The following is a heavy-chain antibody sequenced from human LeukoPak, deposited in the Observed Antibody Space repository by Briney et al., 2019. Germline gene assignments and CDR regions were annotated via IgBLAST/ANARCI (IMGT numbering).Heavy chain of an antibody. D-gene: IGHD5-24*01. CDR2: IYYSGST. Sequence: SETLSLTCTVSGGSISSGDYYWSWIRQPPGKGLEWIGYIYYSGSTNYNPSLKSRVTISVDTSKNQFSLKLSSVTAADTAVYYCARGLLDGYTHPAAFDIWGQGTMVTVSS. J-gene: IGHJ3*02. V-gene: IGHV4-61*08. CDR3: ARGLLDGYTHPAAFDI. CDR1: GGSISSGDYY.